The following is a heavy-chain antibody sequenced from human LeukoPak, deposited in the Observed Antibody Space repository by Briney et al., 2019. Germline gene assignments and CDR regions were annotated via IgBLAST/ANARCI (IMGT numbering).Heavy chain of an antibody. D-gene: IGHD3-10*01. CDR3: ARSITMVRSHFDY. Sequence: ASVKVSCKASGYTFSNYAMHWVRQAPGQRLEWMGWINTGNGNTKYSQDFQGRVTIGRDKSASTAYMEMSSLRSEDMAVYYCARSITMVRSHFDYWGQGTLVTVSS. CDR1: GYTFSNYA. V-gene: IGHV1-3*03. CDR2: INTGNGNT. J-gene: IGHJ4*02.